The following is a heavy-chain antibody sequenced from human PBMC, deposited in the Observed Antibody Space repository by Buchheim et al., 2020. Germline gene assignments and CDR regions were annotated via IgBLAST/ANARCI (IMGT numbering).Heavy chain of an antibody. D-gene: IGHD1-14*01. J-gene: IGHJ4*02. Sequence: QVQLQQWGAGLLKPSETLSLTCTVSGGSISSSSYYWGWIRQPPGKGLEWIGSIYYSGSTYYNPSLKSRVTISVDTSKNQFSLKLSSVTAADTAVYYCARHSPRRMVPGNHFDYWGQGTL. CDR2: IYYSGST. V-gene: IGHV4-39*01. CDR3: ARHSPRRMVPGNHFDY. CDR1: GGSISSSSYY.